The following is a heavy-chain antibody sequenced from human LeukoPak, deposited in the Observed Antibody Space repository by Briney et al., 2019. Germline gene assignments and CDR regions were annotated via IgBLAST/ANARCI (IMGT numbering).Heavy chain of an antibody. V-gene: IGHV4-39*02. CDR1: GGSISSSSYY. Sequence: SETLSLTCTVSGGSISSSSYYWGWIRQPPGKGLEWIGSIYYSGSTYYNPSLKSRVTISVDTSKNQFSLKLSSVTAADTAVYYCARDPGGYDSSGYYYPRFDYWGQGTLVTVSS. D-gene: IGHD3-22*01. CDR3: ARDPGGYDSSGYYYPRFDY. J-gene: IGHJ4*02. CDR2: IYYSGST.